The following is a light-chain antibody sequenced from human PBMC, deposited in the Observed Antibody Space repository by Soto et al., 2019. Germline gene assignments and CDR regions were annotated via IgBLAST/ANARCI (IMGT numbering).Light chain of an antibody. CDR3: QQRAKWPPGFT. Sequence: EIMLTQSPATLSLSPGERATLFCRASQSVGTYLAWHQQKPGQAPRLLIYDASNRATGIPARFRGSGSGTDFSLTINSLEPDDFAVYYCQQRAKWPPGFTFGPGTKVEIK. J-gene: IGKJ3*01. CDR2: DAS. CDR1: QSVGTY. V-gene: IGKV3-11*01.